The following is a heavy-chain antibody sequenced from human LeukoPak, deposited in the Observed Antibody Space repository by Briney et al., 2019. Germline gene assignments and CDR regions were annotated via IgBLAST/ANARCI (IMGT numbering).Heavy chain of an antibody. CDR1: GFTFNNFA. CDR3: EKDQTVAVAGPFDN. Sequence: GGSLRLSCTGSGFTFNNFAMSWVGQARGKGREGVSGISGSAVSRFYADSVKGRFTISRDNSKTTLYLNMDSLRVEHTAVYYCEKDQTVAVAGPFDNWGQGTLVTVSS. J-gene: IGHJ4*02. V-gene: IGHV3-23*01. CDR2: ISGSAVSR. D-gene: IGHD6-19*01.